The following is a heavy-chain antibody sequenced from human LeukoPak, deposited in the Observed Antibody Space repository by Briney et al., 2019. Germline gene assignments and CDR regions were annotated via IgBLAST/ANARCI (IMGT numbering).Heavy chain of an antibody. CDR1: GFTINNYD. D-gene: IGHD4-23*01. CDR3: ARDVTYYGGDWFDP. CDR2: ISSDGANV. J-gene: IGHJ5*02. V-gene: IGHV3-30*03. Sequence: GGSLRLSCAASGFTINNYDLHWVRQAPGEGLEWVALISSDGANVYYADSVKGRFSVSRYNSKNTLYLQMNSLRAEDTAVYYCARDVTYYGGDWFDPWGQGTLVTVSS.